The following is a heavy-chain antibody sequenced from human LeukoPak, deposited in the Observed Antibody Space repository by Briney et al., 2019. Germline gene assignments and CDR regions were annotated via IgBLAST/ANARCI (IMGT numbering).Heavy chain of an antibody. CDR3: ARHRYSSSWYVRDLRGYYFDY. J-gene: IGHJ4*02. Sequence: SETLSLTCTVSGGSISSYYWSWIRQPSGKGLEWIGRIYTSGSTNYNPSLKSRVTISVDTSKNQFSLKLSSVTAADTAVYYCARHRYSSSWYVRDLRGYYFDYWGQGTLVTVSS. V-gene: IGHV4-4*07. D-gene: IGHD6-13*01. CDR2: IYTSGST. CDR1: GGSISSYY.